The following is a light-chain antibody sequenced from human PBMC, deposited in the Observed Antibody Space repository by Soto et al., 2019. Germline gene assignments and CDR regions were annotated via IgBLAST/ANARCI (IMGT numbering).Light chain of an antibody. CDR2: GAS. V-gene: IGKV3-20*01. CDR1: QSVSNY. CDR3: HQYGGSPQT. J-gene: IGKJ1*01. Sequence: PGERATLSRRASQSVSNYLAWYQRKPGQAPRLLIYGASSRATGIPDRFSGSGSGTDFTLTISRLEPEDFAVYYCHQYGGSPQTFGQGTKV.